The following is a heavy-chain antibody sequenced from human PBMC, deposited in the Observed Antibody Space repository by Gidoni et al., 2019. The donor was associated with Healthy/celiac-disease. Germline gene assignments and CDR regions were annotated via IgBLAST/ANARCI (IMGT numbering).Heavy chain of an antibody. D-gene: IGHD2-2*01. V-gene: IGHV1-2*02. CDR3: ARDPYCSSTSCSDDAFDI. Sequence: QVQLVQSGAEVKKPGASVKVSCKDSGYTFTGYYMHWVRPAPGQGLEWRGWINPISGCTNYAQKFPGRVTMTRDTSISTAYMELSRLRSDDTAVYYCARDPYCSSTSCSDDAFDIWSQGTMVTVSS. CDR2: INPISGCT. J-gene: IGHJ3*02. CDR1: GYTFTGYY.